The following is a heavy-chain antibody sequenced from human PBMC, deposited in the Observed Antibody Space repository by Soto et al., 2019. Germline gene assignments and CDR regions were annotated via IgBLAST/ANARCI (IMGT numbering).Heavy chain of an antibody. CDR3: ARLGIVLMVYAMSDAFDI. D-gene: IGHD2-8*01. J-gene: IGHJ3*02. CDR2: INADNGNT. Sequence: ASVKVSCKASGYTFTSYAMHWVRQAPGQRLEWMGWINADNGNTKYSQKFQGRVTITRDTSASTAYMELSSLRSEDTAVYYCARLGIVLMVYAMSDAFDIWGQGTMVTVSS. V-gene: IGHV1-3*01. CDR1: GYTFTSYA.